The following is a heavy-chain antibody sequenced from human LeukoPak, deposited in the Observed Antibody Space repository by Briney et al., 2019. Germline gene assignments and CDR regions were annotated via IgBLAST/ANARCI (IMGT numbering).Heavy chain of an antibody. CDR1: SGSISSYY. CDR3: ARDLTYCSSTSCYHANFDY. CDR2: IYTSGST. V-gene: IGHV4-4*07. Sequence: SETLSLTCTVSSGSISSYYWSWIRQPAGKGLEWIGRIYTSGSTNYNPSLKSRVTMSVDTSKNQFSLKLSSVTAADTAVYYCARDLTYCSSTSCYHANFDYWGQGTLVTVSS. J-gene: IGHJ4*02. D-gene: IGHD2-2*01.